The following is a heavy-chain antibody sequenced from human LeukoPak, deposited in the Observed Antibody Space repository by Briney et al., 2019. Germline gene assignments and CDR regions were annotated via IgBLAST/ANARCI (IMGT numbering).Heavy chain of an antibody. Sequence: GGSLRLSCAASGFTFNNYGMHWVRQAPGKGLEWVSFIRYDGSNTYYADSVKGRFTISRDNSKNTLYLQMNSLRAEDTAVYYCAKESSGGWYFDYWGQGTLVTVSS. CDR1: GFTFNNYG. V-gene: IGHV3-30*02. J-gene: IGHJ4*02. CDR3: AKESSGGWYFDY. D-gene: IGHD6-19*01. CDR2: IRYDGSNT.